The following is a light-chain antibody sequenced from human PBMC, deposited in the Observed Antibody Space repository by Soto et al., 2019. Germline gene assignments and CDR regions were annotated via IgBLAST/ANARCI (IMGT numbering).Light chain of an antibody. V-gene: IGKV3-11*01. J-gene: IGKJ4*01. CDR1: QSVSSY. CDR2: DAS. CDR3: QQRSNWPRLT. Sequence: EIVLTQSPATLSLSPGERATLSCRASQSVSSYLAWYQQKPGQAPRLLIYDASNRATGIPARFSGSGSGTDFFITISSLEHDDFAVYYCQQRSNWPRLTFGGGTKVEIK.